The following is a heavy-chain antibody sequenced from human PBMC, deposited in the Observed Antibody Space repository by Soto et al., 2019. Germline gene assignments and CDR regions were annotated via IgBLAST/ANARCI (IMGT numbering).Heavy chain of an antibody. CDR1: GFTFSSYA. V-gene: IGHV3-23*01. Sequence: PGGSLRLSCAASGFTFSSYAMSWVRQAPGKGLEWVSAISGSGGSTYYADSVKGRFTISRDNSKNTLYLQMNSLRAEDTAVYYCVKAGAVAVYYYGMDVWGQGTTVTVSS. J-gene: IGHJ6*02. D-gene: IGHD6-19*01. CDR2: ISGSGGST. CDR3: VKAGAVAVYYYGMDV.